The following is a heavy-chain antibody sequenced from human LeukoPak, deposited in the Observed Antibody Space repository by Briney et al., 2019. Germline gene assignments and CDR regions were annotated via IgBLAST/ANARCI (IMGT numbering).Heavy chain of an antibody. CDR2: IKSKTDGGTT. J-gene: IGHJ4*02. CDR3: TTRYCSSTSCYDY. V-gene: IGHV3-15*07. D-gene: IGHD2-2*01. CDR1: GVTLSPYG. Sequence: GMSLRLSCAASGVTLSPYGMHWVRQAPGKGLEWVGRIKSKTDGGTTDYAAPVKGTFTISRDDSKNTLYLQMNSLKTEDTAVYYCTTRYCSSTSCYDYWGQGTLVTVSS.